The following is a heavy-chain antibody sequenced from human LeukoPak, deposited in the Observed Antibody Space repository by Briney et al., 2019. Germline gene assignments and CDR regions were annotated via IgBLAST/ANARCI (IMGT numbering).Heavy chain of an antibody. CDR2: SAGSGGGGGT. D-gene: IGHD2-15*01. CDR3: AKGTTGHCSGATCYPFDM. CDR1: GFTFSSYG. V-gene: IGHV3-23*01. Sequence: AGVSLRLSCVASGFTFSSYGMNWVRQAPGKVLEWVSSSAGSGGGGGTYHADSVKGRFTISRDDSKNTLFLHMNSLRVEDTAVYYCAKGTTGHCSGATCYPFDMWGQGTVVTVSS. J-gene: IGHJ3*02.